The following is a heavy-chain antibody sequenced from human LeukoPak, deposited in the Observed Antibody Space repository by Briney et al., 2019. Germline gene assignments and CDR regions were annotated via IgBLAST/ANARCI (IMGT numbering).Heavy chain of an antibody. Sequence: ASVKVSCKASGGTFSSYAISWVRQAPGQGLEWMGGIIPIFGTANYAQKFQGGVTITADESTSTAYMELSSLRSEDTAVYYCARVFDIVAVPAANYYYYGMDVWGKGTTVTVSS. J-gene: IGHJ6*04. D-gene: IGHD2-2*01. CDR3: ARVFDIVAVPAANYYYYGMDV. CDR2: IIPIFGTA. CDR1: GGTFSSYA. V-gene: IGHV1-69*13.